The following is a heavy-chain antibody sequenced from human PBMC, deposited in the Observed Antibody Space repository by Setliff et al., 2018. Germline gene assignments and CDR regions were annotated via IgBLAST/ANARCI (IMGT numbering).Heavy chain of an antibody. J-gene: IGHJ3*02. CDR1: GFTFSTYA. CDR3: ARDRISRYYDSGAHAFDI. CDR2: ISGSGGAT. D-gene: IGHD3-22*01. V-gene: IGHV3-23*01. Sequence: GGSLRLSCAASGFTFSTYAINWVRQAPGKGLEWVSAISGSGGATYYTDSVKGRFTISGDNSKNTVYVQMDSLRADDTAVYYCARDRISRYYDSGAHAFDIWGQGTMVTVSS.